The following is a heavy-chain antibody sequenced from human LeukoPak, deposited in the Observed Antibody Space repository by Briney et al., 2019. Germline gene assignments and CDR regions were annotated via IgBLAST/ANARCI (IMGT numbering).Heavy chain of an antibody. CDR1: GYTFTSYY. J-gene: IGHJ4*02. CDR3: ARVEVSNPQLSPIDY. Sequence: ASVKVSCKASGYTFTSYYMHWVRQAPGQGLEWMGIINPSGGSTSYAQKFQGRVTMTTDTSTSTAYMELRSLRSDDTAVYYCARVEVSNPQLSPIDYWGQGTLVTVSS. CDR2: INPSGGST. V-gene: IGHV1-46*01.